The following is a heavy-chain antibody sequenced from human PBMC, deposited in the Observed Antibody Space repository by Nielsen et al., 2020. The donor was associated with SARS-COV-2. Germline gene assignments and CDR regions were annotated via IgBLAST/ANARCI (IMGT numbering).Heavy chain of an antibody. CDR3: ARTYSSGWSHYFDY. J-gene: IGHJ4*02. Sequence: SETLSLTCTVSGGSISSYYWSWIRQPPGKGLEWIGYIYYSGSTYYNPSLKSRVTISVDTSKNQFSLKLSSVTAAATAVYYCARTYSSGWSHYFDYWGQGTLVTVSS. D-gene: IGHD6-19*01. CDR2: IYYSGST. CDR1: GGSISSYY. V-gene: IGHV4-59*12.